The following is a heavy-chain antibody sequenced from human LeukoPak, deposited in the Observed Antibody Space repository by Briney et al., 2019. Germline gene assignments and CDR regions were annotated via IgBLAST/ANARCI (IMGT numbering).Heavy chain of an antibody. CDR3: ARAEDSSGYYVPNWFDP. D-gene: IGHD3-22*01. V-gene: IGHV3-23*01. CDR1: GFSFSNYG. J-gene: IGHJ5*02. Sequence: GGSLRLSCAASGFSFSNYGMGWVRQAPGKGLEWVSAITGSGGGTYFADSVKGRFTISRDNSKNTLYLQMNSLRAEDTAVYYCARAEDSSGYYVPNWFDPWGQGTLVTVSS. CDR2: ITGSGGGT.